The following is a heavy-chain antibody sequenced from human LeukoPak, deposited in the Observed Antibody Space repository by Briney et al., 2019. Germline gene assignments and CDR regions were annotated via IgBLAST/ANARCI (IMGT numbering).Heavy chain of an antibody. CDR3: AKVPTYDYGDYAFLPYFDY. J-gene: IGHJ4*02. D-gene: IGHD4-17*01. CDR2: ISGSGGST. V-gene: IGHV3-23*01. Sequence: PGGSLRLSCAATGFTFSSYAMSWVRQAPGKGLEWVSSISGSGGSTYYADSLKGRFTISRDNSKNTLYLQMNSLRAEDTAVYYCAKVPTYDYGDYAFLPYFDYWGQGTLVTVSS. CDR1: GFTFSSYA.